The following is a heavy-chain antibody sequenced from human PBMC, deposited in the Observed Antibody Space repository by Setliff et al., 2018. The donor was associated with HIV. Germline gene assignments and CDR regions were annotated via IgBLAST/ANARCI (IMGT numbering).Heavy chain of an antibody. V-gene: IGHV1-2*02. CDR1: GYTFTGYY. Sequence: ASVKVSCKASGYTFTGYYMHWVRQAPGQGLEWMGWINPNNGGTNYAQKFQGRVTMTRDTSIITAHMELSRLRSDDTAVYYCARDYYDSSGYIFFPGLPDYWGQGTLVTVSS. D-gene: IGHD3-22*01. CDR2: INPNNGGT. CDR3: ARDYYDSSGYIFFPGLPDY. J-gene: IGHJ4*02.